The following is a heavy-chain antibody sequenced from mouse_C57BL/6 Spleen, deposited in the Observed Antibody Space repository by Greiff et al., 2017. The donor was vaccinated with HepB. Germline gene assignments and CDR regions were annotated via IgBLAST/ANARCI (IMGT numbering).Heavy chain of an antibody. V-gene: IGHV1-15*01. Sequence: VQLQQSGAELVRPGASVTLSCKASGYTFTDYEMHWVKQTPVHGLEWIGAIDPETGGTAYNQKFKGKAILTADKSSSTAYMELRSLTSEDSAVYYCTRGGYGNPLAMDYWGQGTSVTVSS. J-gene: IGHJ4*01. CDR1: GYTFTDYE. D-gene: IGHD2-1*01. CDR3: TRGGYGNPLAMDY. CDR2: IDPETGGT.